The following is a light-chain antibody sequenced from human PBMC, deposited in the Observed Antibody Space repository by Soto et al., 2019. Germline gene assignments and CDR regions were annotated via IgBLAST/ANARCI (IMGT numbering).Light chain of an antibody. Sequence: EIVMTQSPATLSVSPGERATLSCRASQSVSSHLAWCQQKPDQAPRLLIYGASTRATGVPARFSARGSGTEFSLTIGSLDSEDFAVYYCQQYNNWPLTSGGGTKVEIK. CDR3: QQYNNWPLT. J-gene: IGKJ4*01. CDR2: GAS. V-gene: IGKV3-15*01. CDR1: QSVSSH.